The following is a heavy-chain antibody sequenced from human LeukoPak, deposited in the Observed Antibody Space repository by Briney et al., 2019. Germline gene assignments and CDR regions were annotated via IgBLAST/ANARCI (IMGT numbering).Heavy chain of an antibody. CDR1: GGSISSSSYY. Sequence: PSETLSLTCTVSGGSISSSSYYWGWIRQPPGKGLEWIGSIYYSGSTYYNPSLKSRVTISVDTSKNQFSLKLSSVTAADTAVYYCARSTLGAYYWGQGTLVTVSA. V-gene: IGHV4-39*07. CDR2: IYYSGST. CDR3: ARSTLGAYY. J-gene: IGHJ4*02.